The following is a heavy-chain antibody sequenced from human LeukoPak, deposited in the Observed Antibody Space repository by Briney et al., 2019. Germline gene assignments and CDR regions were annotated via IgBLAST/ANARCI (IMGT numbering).Heavy chain of an antibody. Sequence: SETLPLTCTVSGGSISGYFWNWIRQPPGKGLEGIGYIHYSGTTNYNPSLNSRVTISVDTSKNQFSLRLSSVTAADTAVYYCARYGITIVRGGKYYFDSWGQGTLVTVSS. V-gene: IGHV4-59*08. J-gene: IGHJ4*02. CDR1: GGSISGYF. D-gene: IGHD3-10*01. CDR2: IHYSGTT. CDR3: ARYGITIVRGGKYYFDS.